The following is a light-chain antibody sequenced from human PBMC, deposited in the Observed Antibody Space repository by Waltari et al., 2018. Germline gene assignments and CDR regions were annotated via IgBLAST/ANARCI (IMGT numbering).Light chain of an antibody. CDR1: KVGSNS. J-gene: IGLJ3*02. CDR3: QRWESSSDHPL. V-gene: IGLV3-21*02. Sequence: SNVLTQPPSVSVAPGQTATISCGGNKVGSNSVHWYQQKSGQAPILVLQDDYDRPSGIPERFSGSSSGNTATLTISRGEDGDEADYYCQRWESSSDHPLFGGGTRLTVL. CDR2: DDY.